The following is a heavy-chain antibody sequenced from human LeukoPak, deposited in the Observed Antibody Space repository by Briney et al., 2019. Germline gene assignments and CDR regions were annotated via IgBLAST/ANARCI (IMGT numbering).Heavy chain of an antibody. J-gene: IGHJ4*02. V-gene: IGHV1-2*06. Sequence: ASVKVSCKASVYTFTGYYMHWVRQAPGRGLEWMGRINPNSGGTNYAQKFQGRVTMTRDTSISTAYMELSRLRSDDTAVYYCARASSSGWYVVYNYWGQGTLVTVSS. D-gene: IGHD6-19*01. CDR1: VYTFTGYY. CDR3: ARASSSGWYVVYNY. CDR2: INPNSGGT.